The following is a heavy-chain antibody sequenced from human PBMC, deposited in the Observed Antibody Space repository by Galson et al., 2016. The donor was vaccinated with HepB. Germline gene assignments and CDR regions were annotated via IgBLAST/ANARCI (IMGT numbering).Heavy chain of an antibody. J-gene: IGHJ4*02. CDR3: ASGDGPESYYKPFDY. D-gene: IGHD3-10*01. CDR1: GGTFSSYA. V-gene: IGHV1-69*06. Sequence: SVKVSCKVSGGTFSSYAINWVRQAPGQGLEWMGGIIPIFGTSNHPQKFQGRITITADKSTRTAYMELSGLRSEDTAVYYCASGDGPESYYKPFDYWGQGTLVTVSS. CDR2: IIPIFGTS.